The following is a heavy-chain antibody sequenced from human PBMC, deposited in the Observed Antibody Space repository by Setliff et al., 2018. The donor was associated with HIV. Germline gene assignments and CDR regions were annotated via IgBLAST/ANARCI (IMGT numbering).Heavy chain of an antibody. J-gene: IGHJ4*02. CDR3: ARRPPLTTGREYYFDF. CDR2: IYTSGST. Sequence: SGGSISSYYWSWIRQPPGKGLEWIGYIYTSGSTNYNPSLKSRVTISVDTSKNQFSLKLSSVTAADTAVYYCARRPPLTTGREYYFDFWGQGTLVTVSS. D-gene: IGHD1-1*01. V-gene: IGHV4-4*09. CDR1: GGSISSYY.